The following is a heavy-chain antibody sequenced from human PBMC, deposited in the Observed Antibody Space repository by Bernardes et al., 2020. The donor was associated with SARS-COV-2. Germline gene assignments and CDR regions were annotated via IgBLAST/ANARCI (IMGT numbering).Heavy chain of an antibody. CDR2: VYWDDDK. D-gene: IGHD2-15*01. J-gene: IGHJ4*02. CDR1: GFSLTTGGVG. V-gene: IGHV2-5*02. CDR3: AHSYFSGVFCSGASCGDFDF. Sequence: SGPTLVKPTQPLTLTCTFSGFSLTTGGVGVGWIRQPPGKALEWLAIVYWDDDKRYSPSLKSRLTITKDTSKNQVVLTVTNMDPVDTATYYCAHSYFSGVFCSGASCGDFDFWGQGILVTVSP.